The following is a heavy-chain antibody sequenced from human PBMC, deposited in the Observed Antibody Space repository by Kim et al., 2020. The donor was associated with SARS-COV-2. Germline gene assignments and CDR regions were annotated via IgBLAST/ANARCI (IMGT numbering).Heavy chain of an antibody. D-gene: IGHD6-25*01. J-gene: IGHJ6*02. CDR2: ISSSGSTI. V-gene: IGHV3-48*03. CDR3: ARDPYCSGYNCYGMDV. CDR1: GFTFSSYE. Sequence: GGSLRLSCAASGFTFSSYEMNWVRQAPGKGLEWVSYISSSGSTIYYADSVKGRFTISRDNAKNSLYLQMNSLRAEDTAVYYCARDPYCSGYNCYGMDVWGQGTTVSV.